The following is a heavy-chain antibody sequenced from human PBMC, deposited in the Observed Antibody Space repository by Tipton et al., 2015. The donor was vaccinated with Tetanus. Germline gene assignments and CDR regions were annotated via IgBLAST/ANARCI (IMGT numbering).Heavy chain of an antibody. V-gene: IGHV4-30-2*01. CDR2: IYQSGST. Sequence: TLSLTCTVSGGSINSPDYSWGWIRQPPGKGLEWIGYIYQSGSTSYNPSLATRVTITADKSKNQFSLNLRSVTAAGTAVYYCARDRGQQFVSDWFDPWGQGTLVTVSS. D-gene: IGHD6-6*01. CDR3: ARDRGQQFVSDWFDP. J-gene: IGHJ5*02. CDR1: GGSINSPDYS.